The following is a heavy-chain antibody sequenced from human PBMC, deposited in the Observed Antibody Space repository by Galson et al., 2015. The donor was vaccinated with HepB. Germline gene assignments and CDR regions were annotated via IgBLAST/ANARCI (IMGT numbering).Heavy chain of an antibody. CDR1: GGSISSGGYY. V-gene: IGHV4-31*03. Sequence: TLSLTCTVSGGSISSGGYYWGWIRQHPGKGLEWIGYIYYSGSTYYNPSLKSRVTISVDTSKNQFSLKLSSVTAADTAVYYCAREYSSSAMGLDYWGQGTLVTVSS. J-gene: IGHJ4*02. D-gene: IGHD6-6*01. CDR2: IYYSGST. CDR3: AREYSSSAMGLDY.